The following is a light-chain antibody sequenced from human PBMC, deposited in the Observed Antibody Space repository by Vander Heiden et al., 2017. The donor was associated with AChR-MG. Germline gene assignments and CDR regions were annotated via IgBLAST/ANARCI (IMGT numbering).Light chain of an antibody. CDR1: SSDVGGYNY. Sequence: QSPLTHPRSVSASPGQSVTTSCTGTSSDVGGYNYSSWYQQQPAKAPKLMIYDVSRRPSWVPDRFSGSKSGNTASLTISGLQAEDEADYYCCSSAGSYTPFVFGTGTKVTVL. J-gene: IGLJ1*01. CDR3: CSSAGSYTPFV. V-gene: IGLV2-11*01. CDR2: DVS.